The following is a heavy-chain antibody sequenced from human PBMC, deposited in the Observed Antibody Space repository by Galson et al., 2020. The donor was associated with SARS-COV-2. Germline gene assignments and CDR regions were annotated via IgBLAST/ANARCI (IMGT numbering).Heavy chain of an antibody. D-gene: IGHD3-10*01. Sequence: GESLKISCAASGFTSSDFYMSWTSQAPGKGLERASYISSRGTTIYYADSVKGRFTISRDNAKNSLYLQMNSLRAEDTAVYYCARAGGPPYYYYYMDVWGKGTTVTVSS. CDR1: GFTSSDFY. J-gene: IGHJ6*03. V-gene: IGHV3-11*01. CDR3: ARAGGPPYYYYYMDV. CDR2: ISSRGTTI.